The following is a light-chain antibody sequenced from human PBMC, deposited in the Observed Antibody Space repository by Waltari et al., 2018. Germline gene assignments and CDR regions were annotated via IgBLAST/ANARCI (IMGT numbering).Light chain of an antibody. CDR2: DAS. Sequence: EIVVTQSPATLSVSPGDRATLPCRASQSISTNLVWYQHKPGQAPSLLIYDASTRATGSPPRFSGSGSGTEFTLTINRLQSEDFAVYYCQQYNNWPTFGQGTKLAIK. V-gene: IGKV3D-15*01. J-gene: IGKJ2*01. CDR3: QQYNNWPT. CDR1: QSISTN.